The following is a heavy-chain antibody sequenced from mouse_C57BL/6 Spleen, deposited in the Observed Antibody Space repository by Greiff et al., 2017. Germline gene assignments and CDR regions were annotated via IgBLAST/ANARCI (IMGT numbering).Heavy chain of an antibody. V-gene: IGHV1-64*01. J-gene: IGHJ2*01. CDR3: ARDRDYDYYFDY. CDR1: GYTFTSYW. CDR2: IHPNSGST. Sequence: VQLQQPGAELVKPGASVKLSCKASGYTFTSYWMHWVKQRPGQGLEWIGMIHPNSGSTNYNEKFKSKATLTVDKSSSTAYMQLSSLTSEDSAVYYCARDRDYDYYFDYWGQGTTLTVSS. D-gene: IGHD2-4*01.